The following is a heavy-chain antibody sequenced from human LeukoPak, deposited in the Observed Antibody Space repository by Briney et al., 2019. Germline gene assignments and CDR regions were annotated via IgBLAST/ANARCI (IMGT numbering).Heavy chain of an antibody. Sequence: GGSLRLSCAASGFTFSNYAMHWVRQAPGKGLEWVTVISFDGSNEYYADSVKGRFTISRDNSNNTLSLQMNSLRAEDTAVYYCAKDVPPNSWGQGPLVTVSS. CDR3: AKDVPPNS. V-gene: IGHV3-30*18. CDR2: ISFDGSNE. CDR1: GFTFSNYA. J-gene: IGHJ4*02. D-gene: IGHD2-2*01.